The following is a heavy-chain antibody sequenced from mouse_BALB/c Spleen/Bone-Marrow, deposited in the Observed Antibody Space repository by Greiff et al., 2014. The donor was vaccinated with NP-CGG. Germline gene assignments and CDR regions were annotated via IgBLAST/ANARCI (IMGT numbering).Heavy chain of an antibody. D-gene: IGHD1-1*01. V-gene: IGHV14-3*02. CDR1: GFNINDTY. CDR2: IDPANGNT. CDR3: AAYYYGSSQFAY. Sequence: SGAELVKPGASVKLSCTASGFNINDTYMHWVKQRPEQGLEWIGRIDPANGNTKYDPKFQGKATITADTSSNTAYLQLSSLTSEDTAVYYCAAYYYGSSQFAYWGQGTLVTVSA. J-gene: IGHJ3*01.